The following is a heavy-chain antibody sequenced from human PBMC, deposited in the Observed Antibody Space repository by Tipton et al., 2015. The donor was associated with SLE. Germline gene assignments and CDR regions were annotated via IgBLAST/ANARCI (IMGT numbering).Heavy chain of an antibody. CDR1: GGSISPYY. V-gene: IGHV4-59*06. CDR3: ARSSWYSSSPSEY. D-gene: IGHD6-13*01. Sequence: TLSLTCSVSGGSISPYYWSWIRQPPGKGLEWIGYIYYSGSTYYNPSLKSRVTISVDTSKNQFSLKLSSVTAADTAVYYCARSSWYSSSPSEYWGQGTLVTVSS. CDR2: IYYSGST. J-gene: IGHJ4*02.